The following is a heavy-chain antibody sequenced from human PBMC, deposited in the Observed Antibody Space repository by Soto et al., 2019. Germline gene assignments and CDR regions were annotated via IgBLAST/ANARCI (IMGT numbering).Heavy chain of an antibody. D-gene: IGHD6-13*01. CDR1: GFSLSTGLG. CDR2: IFSNDEK. J-gene: IGHJ5*02. V-gene: IGHV2-26*04. CDR3: ASTYSTSWYWFDP. Sequence: QVTVKESGPVLVKPTETLTLTCTVSGFSLSTGLGVSWIRQPPGKALEWLAHIFSNDEKSYSTSLKSRLTISKDTSKSQVVLTVTNMDPVDTATYYCASTYSTSWYWFDPWGQGTLVTVSS.